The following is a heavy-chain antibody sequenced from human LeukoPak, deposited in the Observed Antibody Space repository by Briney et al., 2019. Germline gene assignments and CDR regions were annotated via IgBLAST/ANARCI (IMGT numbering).Heavy chain of an antibody. Sequence: PSETLSLTCAVSGYSISSGYYWGWIRQPPGKGLEWIGSIYYSGSTYYNPPLKSRVTISVDTSKNQFSLKLSSVAAADTAVYCCARVATTTNPPQRPFDYWGQGTLVTVSS. CDR2: IYYSGST. J-gene: IGHJ4*02. CDR3: ARVATTTNPPQRPFDY. CDR1: GYSISSGYY. D-gene: IGHD5-12*01. V-gene: IGHV4-38-2*01.